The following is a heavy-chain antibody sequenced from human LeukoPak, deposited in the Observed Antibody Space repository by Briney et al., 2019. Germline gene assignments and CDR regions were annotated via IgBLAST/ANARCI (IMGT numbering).Heavy chain of an antibody. D-gene: IGHD4-17*01. J-gene: IGHJ2*01. Sequence: GASVKVSCKASGYTFTGYYMHWVRQAPGQGLEWMGWINPNSGGTNYAQKFQGRVTMTRDTSISTAYMELSRLRSDDTAVYYCARAPTVTTSEYFDLWGRGTLVTVSS. CDR2: INPNSGGT. V-gene: IGHV1-2*02. CDR3: ARAPTVTTSEYFDL. CDR1: GYTFTGYY.